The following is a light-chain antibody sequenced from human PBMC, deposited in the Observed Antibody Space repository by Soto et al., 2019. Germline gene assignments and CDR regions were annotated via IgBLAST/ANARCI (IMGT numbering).Light chain of an antibody. V-gene: IGKV1-5*01. J-gene: IGKJ1*01. Sequence: SPAAVSAYIRDRVTITCRASQSISSWLAWYQQKPGKAPKLLIYDASSSESGVPSRFSGSGSGTEFTLTISSLQPDDFATYYCQQYNSYSWTFGQGAKVAIK. CDR1: QSISSW. CDR2: DAS. CDR3: QQYNSYSWT.